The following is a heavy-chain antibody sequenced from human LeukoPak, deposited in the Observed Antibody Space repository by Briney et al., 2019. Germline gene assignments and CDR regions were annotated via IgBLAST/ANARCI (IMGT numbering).Heavy chain of an antibody. J-gene: IGHJ3*02. Sequence: GGSLRLSCVASGFKFNSYAMNWVRQAPGKGLEWVSTVGGSGDKTYYTDSVKGRFTLSRDNAKNTVFLQMNSLRAEDTAIYYCARDRGDDYDYGAFDIWGQGTMVTVSS. CDR2: VGGSGDKT. V-gene: IGHV3-23*01. D-gene: IGHD5-24*01. CDR1: GFKFNSYA. CDR3: ARDRGDDYDYGAFDI.